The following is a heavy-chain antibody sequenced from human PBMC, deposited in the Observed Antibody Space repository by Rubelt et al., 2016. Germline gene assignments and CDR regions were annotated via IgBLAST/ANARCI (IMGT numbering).Heavy chain of an antibody. CDR2: INHSGST. CDR3: ARRRGPGRNWFDP. Sequence: GWIGEINHSGSTNYNPSLKSRVTISVDTSKNQFSLKLSSVTAADTAVYYCARRRGPGRNWFDPWGQGTLVTVSS. J-gene: IGHJ5*02. V-gene: IGHV4-34*01.